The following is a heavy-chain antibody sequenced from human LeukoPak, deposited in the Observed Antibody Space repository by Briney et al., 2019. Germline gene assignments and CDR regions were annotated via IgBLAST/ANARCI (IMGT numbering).Heavy chain of an antibody. CDR1: GFTFSNAW. CDR2: IKSKTDGGTT. Sequence: GGSLRLSCAASGFTFSNAWMSWVRQAPGKGLEWVGRIKSKTDGGTTDYAAPVKGRFTISRDDSKNTLYLQMNSLKTEDTAVYYCTTEEQYYDFWSGYYTDFDYWGQGTLVTVSS. V-gene: IGHV3-15*01. J-gene: IGHJ4*02. CDR3: TTEEQYYDFWSGYYTDFDY. D-gene: IGHD3-3*01.